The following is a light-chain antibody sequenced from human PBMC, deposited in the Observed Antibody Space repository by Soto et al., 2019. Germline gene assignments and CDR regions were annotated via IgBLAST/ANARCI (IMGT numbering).Light chain of an antibody. CDR2: SDN. CDR3: QSFDRDLTDSYL. Sequence: QSVLTQPPSVSGAPGQTVTISCTGSDSNIGAGFTVHWYQHLPGSAPKLLIYSDNRRPSGVPDRFSGSQSGSSASLAISGLQAEDEGDYYCQSFDRDLTDSYLFRTGTKVTVL. J-gene: IGLJ1*01. V-gene: IGLV1-40*01. CDR1: DSNIGAGFT.